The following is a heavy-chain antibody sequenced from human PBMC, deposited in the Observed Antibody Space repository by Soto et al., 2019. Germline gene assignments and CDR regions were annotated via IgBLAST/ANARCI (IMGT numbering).Heavy chain of an antibody. V-gene: IGHV2-5*02. CDR2: IYWDDDK. J-gene: IGHJ4*02. CDR1: GFSLSSTRMA. D-gene: IGHD6-19*01. CDR3: AHIVVAGLGYYFDY. Sequence: QITLKESGPTLVKPTQTLTLTCTFSGFSLSSTRMAVGWIRQPPGKALEWLALIYWDDDKRYSPFLKSRLTITKDTSKNQVLLTMSNMAPVDTARYYCAHIVVAGLGYYFDYWGQGTLVTVSS.